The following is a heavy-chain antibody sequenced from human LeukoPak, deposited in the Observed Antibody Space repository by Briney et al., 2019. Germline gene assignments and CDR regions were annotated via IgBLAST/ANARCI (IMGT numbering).Heavy chain of an antibody. D-gene: IGHD6-19*01. CDR3: ARGAIAVAGTPYYYYGMDV. J-gene: IGHJ6*02. V-gene: IGHV4-39*07. CDR1: GGSISSSSYY. Sequence: SETLSLTCTVSGGSISSSSYYWGWIRQPPGKGLEWIGSIYHSGSTNYNPSLKSRVTISVDTSKNQFSLKLSSVTAADTAVYYCARGAIAVAGTPYYYYGMDVWGQGTTVTVSS. CDR2: IYHSGST.